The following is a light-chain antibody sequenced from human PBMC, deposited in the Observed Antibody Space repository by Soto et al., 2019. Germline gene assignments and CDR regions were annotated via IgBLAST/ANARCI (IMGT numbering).Light chain of an antibody. CDR2: GTS. CDR3: QQYGNSRWT. Sequence: EIVLTQSPDTLSLSPGERATLSCRASQCVSICYLAWYQQTPGQVPRLLIYGTSNRATGIPDRFSGSGSGTDFTFTISRLEPEDFAVYYCQQYGNSRWTFGQGTKVDIK. V-gene: IGKV3-20*01. J-gene: IGKJ1*01. CDR1: QCVSICY.